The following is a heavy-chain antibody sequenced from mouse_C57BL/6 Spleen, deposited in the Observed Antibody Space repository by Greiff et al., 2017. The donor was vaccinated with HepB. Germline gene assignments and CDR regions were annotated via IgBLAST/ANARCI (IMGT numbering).Heavy chain of an antibody. D-gene: IGHD1-1*01. J-gene: IGHJ3*01. CDR1: GYSFTGYY. CDR2: INPSTGGT. CDR3: AREVNYGSSPEAY. V-gene: IGHV1-42*01. Sequence: VQLQQSGPELVKPGASVKISCKASGYSFTGYYMNWVKQSPEKSLEWIGEINPSTGGTTYNQKFKAKATLTVDKSSSTAYMQLKSLTSEDSAVYYCAREVNYGSSPEAYWGQGTLVTVSA.